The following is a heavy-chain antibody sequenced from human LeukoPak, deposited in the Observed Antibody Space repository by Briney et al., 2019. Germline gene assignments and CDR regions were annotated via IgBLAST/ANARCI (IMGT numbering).Heavy chain of an antibody. Sequence: GGSLRLSWAASGFTFNSFAMNWVRQAPGKGLEWVSSISGSDGTSHYADFVKGRFTISRDNSKNTLYLQMNSLRAEDTAAYYCAKSLGVGGYTRYKGFDQWGQGTLVVVSS. CDR2: ISGSDGTS. J-gene: IGHJ4*02. V-gene: IGHV3-23*01. CDR1: GFTFNSFA. CDR3: AKSLGVGGYTRYKGFDQ. D-gene: IGHD3-16*02.